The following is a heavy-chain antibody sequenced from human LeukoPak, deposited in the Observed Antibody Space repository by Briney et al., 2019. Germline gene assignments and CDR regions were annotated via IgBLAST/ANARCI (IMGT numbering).Heavy chain of an antibody. CDR2: INDDGRAT. CDR3: AREILAPGKTHDY. CDR1: GFTFSNYW. V-gene: IGHV3-74*01. Sequence: GGSLRLSCVASGFTFSNYWMHWVRQVPGKGLVWVSRINDDGRATFYADSVKGRFTISRDNAKNTLFLQINSPRAEDTAVYYCAREILAPGKTHDYWGQGTLVTVSS. J-gene: IGHJ4*02.